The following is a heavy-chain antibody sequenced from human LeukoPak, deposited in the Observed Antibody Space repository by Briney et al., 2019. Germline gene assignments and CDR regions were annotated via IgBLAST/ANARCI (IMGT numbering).Heavy chain of an antibody. V-gene: IGHV3-23*01. J-gene: IGHJ5*02. Sequence: GGTLRLSCVGSGYTFTTYGMSWVRQAPGKGLEWVSGLDNNGDNTYYADSVKGRFTISRDNSKNTLYLQMNSLRADDTAVYYCAKDKFSVAVVADRLKWFDPWGQGTLVTVSS. CDR1: GYTFTTYG. CDR3: AKDKFSVAVVADRLKWFDP. D-gene: IGHD2-15*01. CDR2: LDNNGDNT.